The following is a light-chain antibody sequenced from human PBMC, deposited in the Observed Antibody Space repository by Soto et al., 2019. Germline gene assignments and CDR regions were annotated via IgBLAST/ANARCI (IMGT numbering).Light chain of an antibody. CDR3: AAWDDSLNGVV. V-gene: IGLV1-44*01. J-gene: IGLJ2*01. CDR1: RSNIGSNT. Sequence: QSVLTQPPSASGTPGQRVTISCSGSRSNIGSNTVNWYQQLPGTAPKLLIYTNSQRPSGVPDRFSGSKSGTSASLAISGLQSEYEADYYCAAWDDSLNGVVFGGGTKLTVL. CDR2: TNS.